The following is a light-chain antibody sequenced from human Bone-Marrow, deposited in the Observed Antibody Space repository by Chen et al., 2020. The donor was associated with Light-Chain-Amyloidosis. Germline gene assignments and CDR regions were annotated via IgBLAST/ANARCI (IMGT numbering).Light chain of an antibody. V-gene: IGKV3-20*01. CDR2: GSS. CDR3: QQYGTSPLT. CDR1: QNISSNY. Sequence: EIVLTQSPGTLSLSPGEGANLSCRASQNISSNYLTWYQQKFGQAPRLLIYGSSSRATGIPDRFTGSGSGTDFSLTIIRLEPEEFAMYYCQQYGTSPLTFGGGTKVEIK. J-gene: IGKJ4*01.